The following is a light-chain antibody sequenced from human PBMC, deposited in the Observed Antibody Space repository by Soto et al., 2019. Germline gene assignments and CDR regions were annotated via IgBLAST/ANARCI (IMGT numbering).Light chain of an antibody. Sequence: EIVMTQSPATLSVSPGERVTLSCRASQSVSNSLAWYQQKPGQAPRLLIYGASTRAIGIPARFSGSGSETESTLTISSLQSEDFAVYYCQQYNNWWTFGQGTKVEIK. CDR1: QSVSNS. V-gene: IGKV3-15*01. J-gene: IGKJ1*01. CDR3: QQYNNWWT. CDR2: GAS.